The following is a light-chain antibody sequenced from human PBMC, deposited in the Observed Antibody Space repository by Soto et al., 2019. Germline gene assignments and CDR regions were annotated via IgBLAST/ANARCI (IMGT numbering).Light chain of an antibody. CDR1: QSVSSY. V-gene: IGKV3-15*01. Sequence: EIVLTQSPGTLSLSPGERATLSCRARQSVSSYLAWYQQKPGQAPTLLIYDTSTRATGIPARFSGSGSGTEFTLTISSLQSEDFAVYYCQQYSNWPPITFGQGTRLEIK. J-gene: IGKJ5*01. CDR3: QQYSNWPPIT. CDR2: DTS.